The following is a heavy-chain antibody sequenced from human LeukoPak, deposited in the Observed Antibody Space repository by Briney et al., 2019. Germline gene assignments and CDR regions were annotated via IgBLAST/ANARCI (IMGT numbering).Heavy chain of an antibody. CDR2: IRYDGSSK. Sequence: SGGSLRLSCAASGFTFSSYGMHWVRQAPGKGLEGVAFIRYDGSSKYFADSVKGRFTICRDNFKNTLYLQMNSLRAEDTAVYYCAKEGGTVTQIWGYYYFDFGGQGTLVTVSS. V-gene: IGHV3-30*02. D-gene: IGHD4-17*01. CDR1: GFTFSSYG. J-gene: IGHJ4*01. CDR3: AKEGGTVTQIWGYYYFDF.